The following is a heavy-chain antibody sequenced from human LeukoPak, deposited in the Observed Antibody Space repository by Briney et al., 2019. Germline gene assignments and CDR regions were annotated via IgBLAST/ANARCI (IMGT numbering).Heavy chain of an antibody. CDR2: IYYSGST. D-gene: IGHD6-19*01. Sequence: SETLSLTCTVSGGSISSYYWSWIRQPPGKGLEWIGYIYYSGSTNYNPSLKTRVTISVDTSKNQFSLKLSSVTAADTAVYYCVRHSGSRTKYYYFDYWGQGTLVTVSS. CDR1: GGSISSYY. CDR3: VRHSGSRTKYYYFDY. J-gene: IGHJ4*02. V-gene: IGHV4-59*01.